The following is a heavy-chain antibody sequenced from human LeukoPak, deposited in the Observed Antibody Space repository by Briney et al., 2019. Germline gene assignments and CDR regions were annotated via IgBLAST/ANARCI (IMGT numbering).Heavy chain of an antibody. CDR3: ARDDCSGGSCYYSRRNWFDP. CDR1: GGTFSSYA. D-gene: IGHD2-15*01. Sequence: GASVTVSRKASGGTFSSYAISWVRQAPGQGLEWMGGIIPIFGTANYAQKFQGRVTITADESTSTAYMELSSLRSEDTAVYYCARDDCSGGSCYYSRRNWFDPWGQGTLVTVSS. J-gene: IGHJ5*02. CDR2: IIPIFGTA. V-gene: IGHV1-69*13.